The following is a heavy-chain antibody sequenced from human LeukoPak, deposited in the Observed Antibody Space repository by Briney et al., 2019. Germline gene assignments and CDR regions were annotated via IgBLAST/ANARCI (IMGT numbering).Heavy chain of an antibody. V-gene: IGHV1-2*02. CDR1: GYTFTDYY. CDR2: INPNSGGT. D-gene: IGHD5-12*01. CDR3: ARVATSTVYYGMDV. Sequence: ASVKVSCKASGYTFTDYYMHWVRQAPGQGLEWMGWINPNSGGTNYAQKFQGRVTMTRDTSISTAYMELSRLRSDDTAVYYCARVATSTVYYGMDVWGQGTTVTVSS. J-gene: IGHJ6*02.